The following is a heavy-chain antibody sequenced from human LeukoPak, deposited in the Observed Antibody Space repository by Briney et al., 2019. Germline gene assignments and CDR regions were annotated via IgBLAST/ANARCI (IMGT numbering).Heavy chain of an antibody. CDR1: GGSISSYY. J-gene: IGHJ4*02. CDR3: ARESSGYDPEYYFDY. Sequence: PSETLSLICTVSGGSISSYYWSWIRQPAGKGLEWIGRIYTSGSTNYNPSLKSRVTMSVDTSKNQFSLKLSSVTAADTAVYYCARESSGYDPEYYFDYWGQGTLVTVSS. D-gene: IGHD5-12*01. CDR2: IYTSGST. V-gene: IGHV4-4*07.